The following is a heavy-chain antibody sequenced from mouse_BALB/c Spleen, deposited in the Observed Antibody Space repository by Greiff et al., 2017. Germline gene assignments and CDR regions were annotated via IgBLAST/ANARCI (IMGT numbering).Heavy chain of an antibody. CDR3: TRSRDYYGNYWYFDV. D-gene: IGHD2-1*01. V-gene: IGHV1S81*02. CDR1: GYTFTSYY. Sequence: QVQLQQSGAELVKPGASVKLSCKASGYTFTSYYMYWVKQRPGQGLEWIGEINPSNGGTNFNEKFKSKATLTVDKSSSTAYMQLSSLTSEDSAVYYCTRSRDYYGNYWYFDVWGAGTTVTVSS. J-gene: IGHJ1*01. CDR2: INPSNGGT.